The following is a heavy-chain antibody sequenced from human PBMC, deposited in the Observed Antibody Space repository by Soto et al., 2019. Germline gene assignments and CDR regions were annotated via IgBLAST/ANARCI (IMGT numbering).Heavy chain of an antibody. Sequence: QLQLQESGPGLVKPSETLSLTCTVSGGSISSSSYYWGWIRQPPGKGLEWIGSIYYSGSTYYNPSLKSRVTISVDTSKNQFSLKLSSVTAADTAVYYCASVRYCSGGSCYTNAFDIWGQGTMVTVSS. J-gene: IGHJ3*02. CDR1: GGSISSSSYY. CDR3: ASVRYCSGGSCYTNAFDI. V-gene: IGHV4-39*01. CDR2: IYYSGST. D-gene: IGHD2-15*01.